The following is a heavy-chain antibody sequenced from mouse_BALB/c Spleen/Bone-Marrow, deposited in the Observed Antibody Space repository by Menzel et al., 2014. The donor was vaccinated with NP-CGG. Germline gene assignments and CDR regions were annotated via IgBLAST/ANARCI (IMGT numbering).Heavy chain of an antibody. CDR2: INPYNGDT. Sequence: QLKQPGPEMVKPGASVKISCKASGYSFTGYFMNWVMQSHGKSLERIGRINPYNGDTFYNQKFKGKATLTVVKSSSTAYMELQSLASQDSAVYYCTRVTTDWYFYVRGAGPTVSITS. CDR1: GYSFTGYF. D-gene: IGHD1-1*01. CDR3: TRVTTDWYFYV. V-gene: IGHV1-20*02. J-gene: IGHJ1*01.